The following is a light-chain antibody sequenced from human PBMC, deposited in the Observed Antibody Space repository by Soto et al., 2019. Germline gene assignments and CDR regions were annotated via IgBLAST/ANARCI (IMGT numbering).Light chain of an antibody. Sequence: IVRTQSPKYLAVALGGRATINCKSSQSVLYSSNNKNYLAWYQQKPGQPPKLLIYWASTRESGVPDRFSGSGSGTDFTLTISSLQAEGVAVYYCQQYYSTPWTFGQGTKVDI. J-gene: IGKJ1*01. CDR3: QQYYSTPWT. CDR1: QSVLYSSNNKNY. CDR2: WAS. V-gene: IGKV4-1*01.